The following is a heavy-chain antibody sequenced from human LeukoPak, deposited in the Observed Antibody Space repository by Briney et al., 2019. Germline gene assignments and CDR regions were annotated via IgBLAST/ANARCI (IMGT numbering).Heavy chain of an antibody. CDR3: ARDVVGYYDSSGYYLSAFDI. CDR2: IYYTGST. J-gene: IGHJ3*02. Sequence: SETLSLTCTVSGGSISSYYWSWIRQPPGKGLEWIGCIYYTGSTNYNPSLKSRVTISVDTSKNQFSLKLSSVTAADTAVYYCARDVVGYYDSSGYYLSAFDIWGQGTMVTVSS. V-gene: IGHV4-59*01. D-gene: IGHD3-22*01. CDR1: GGSISSYY.